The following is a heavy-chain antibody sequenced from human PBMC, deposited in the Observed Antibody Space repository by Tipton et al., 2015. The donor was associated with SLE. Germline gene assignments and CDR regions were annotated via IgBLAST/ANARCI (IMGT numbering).Heavy chain of an antibody. CDR2: IYYSGST. J-gene: IGHJ4*02. CDR1: GGSISSYY. Sequence: TLSLTCTVSGGSISSYYWSWIRQPPGKGLEWIGSIYYSGSTYYNPSLKSRVTISVDTSKNQFSLKLSSVTAADTAVYYCARGVGSGSFWGQGTLVTVSS. V-gene: IGHV4-39*01. CDR3: ARGVGSGSF. D-gene: IGHD3-10*01.